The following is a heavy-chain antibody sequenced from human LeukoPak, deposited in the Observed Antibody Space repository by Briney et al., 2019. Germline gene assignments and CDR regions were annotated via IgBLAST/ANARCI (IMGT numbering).Heavy chain of an antibody. D-gene: IGHD1-26*01. J-gene: IGHJ3*02. CDR2: MYYSGST. V-gene: IGHV4-59*02. Sequence: PSETLSLPCTVSGGSVSSHYWSWIRQPPGKGLEWIGYMYYSGSTNYNPSLKSRVTISVDTSKNQFSLKLSSVTAADTAVYYCARAQGTIVGAPFAFDIWGQGTMVTVSS. CDR3: ARAQGTIVGAPFAFDI. CDR1: GGSVSSHY.